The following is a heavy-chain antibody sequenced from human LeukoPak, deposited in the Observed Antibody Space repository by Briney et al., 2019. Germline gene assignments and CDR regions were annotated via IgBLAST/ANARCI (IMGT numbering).Heavy chain of an antibody. Sequence: GGSLRLSCAASGFTFSSYAMSWVRQAPGKGLEWVSAISGSGGSTYYADSVKGRFTISRDNPKNTLYLQMNSLRAEDTAVYYCAKAYDSSGYYNYFDYWGQGTPVTVSS. D-gene: IGHD3-22*01. CDR1: GFTFSSYA. V-gene: IGHV3-23*01. J-gene: IGHJ4*02. CDR2: ISGSGGST. CDR3: AKAYDSSGYYNYFDY.